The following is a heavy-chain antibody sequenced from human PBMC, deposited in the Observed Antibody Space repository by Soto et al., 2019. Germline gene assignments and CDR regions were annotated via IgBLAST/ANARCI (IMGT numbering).Heavy chain of an antibody. CDR2: ISWNSGSI. Sequence: EVQLVESGGGLVQPGRSLRLSCAASGFTFDDYAMHWVRQAPGKGLEWVSGISWNSGSIGYADSVKGRFTISRDNAKNSLYLQMNSLRAEDTALYCCRVWGIDYWGQGTLVTVSS. CDR1: GFTFDDYA. V-gene: IGHV3-9*01. J-gene: IGHJ4*02. CDR3: RVWGIDY. D-gene: IGHD3-16*01.